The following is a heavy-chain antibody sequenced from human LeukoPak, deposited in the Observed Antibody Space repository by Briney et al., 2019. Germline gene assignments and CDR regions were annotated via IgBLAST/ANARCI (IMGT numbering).Heavy chain of an antibody. CDR2: ISSSSSYT. D-gene: IGHD5-12*01. V-gene: IGHV3-11*06. J-gene: IGHJ4*02. Sequence: PGGSLRLSCAASGFTFSDYYMSWIRQAPGKGLEWVSYISSSSSYTNYADSVKGRFTISRDNAKNSQYLQMNSLRAEDTAVYYRASALGYSGYDSGYWGQGTLVTVSS. CDR3: ASALGYSGYDSGY. CDR1: GFTFSDYY.